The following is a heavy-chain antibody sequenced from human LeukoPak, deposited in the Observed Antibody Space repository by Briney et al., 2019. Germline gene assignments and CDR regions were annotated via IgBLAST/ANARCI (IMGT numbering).Heavy chain of an antibody. J-gene: IGHJ6*03. V-gene: IGHV4-4*07. Sequence: PSETLSLTCTLSGDSFSRQHWSWIRQSAGKGLEWIGRILPSGTTRYNPSLKSRVTVSLDTSKTQFSLRLASVTAADSAVYYCARDGIAVLPAHMTYFFYVDVWGKGTTVTDSS. CDR2: ILPSGTT. CDR1: GDSFSRQH. D-gene: IGHD6-19*01. CDR3: ARDGIAVLPAHMTYFFYVDV.